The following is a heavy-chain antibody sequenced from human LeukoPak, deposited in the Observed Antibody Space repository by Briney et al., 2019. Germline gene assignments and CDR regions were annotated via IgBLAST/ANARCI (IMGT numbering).Heavy chain of an antibody. D-gene: IGHD2-2*01. Sequence: GGSLRLSCAASAFTFDSYAMSWVRQAPGKGLEWVSGVSGSDGSTYYADSVKGRFIISRDNSKSTVYLQMNSLRAEDTAVYYCAKSYCSSSRCAWDYWGQGTLVSVSS. CDR2: VSGSDGST. J-gene: IGHJ4*02. CDR3: AKSYCSSSRCAWDY. V-gene: IGHV3-23*01. CDR1: AFTFDSYA.